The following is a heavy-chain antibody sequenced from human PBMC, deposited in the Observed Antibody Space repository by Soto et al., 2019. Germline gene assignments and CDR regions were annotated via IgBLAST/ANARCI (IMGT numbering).Heavy chain of an antibody. CDR2: INSDGSST. Sequence: GGSLRLSCAASGFTFSSYWMHWVRQAPGKGLVWVSRINSDGSSTSYADSVKGRFTISRDNAKNTLYLQMNSLRAEDTAVYYCARANLSSGWYGYYYYGMDVWGQGTTVTVSS. CDR3: ARANLSSGWYGYYYYGMDV. J-gene: IGHJ6*02. V-gene: IGHV3-74*01. D-gene: IGHD6-19*01. CDR1: GFTFSSYW.